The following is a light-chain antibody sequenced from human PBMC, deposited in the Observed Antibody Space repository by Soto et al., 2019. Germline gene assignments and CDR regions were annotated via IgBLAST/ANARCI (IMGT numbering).Light chain of an antibody. CDR3: QHYNSYSEA. CDR1: QTISSW. V-gene: IGKV1-5*03. J-gene: IGKJ1*01. Sequence: EIKVSQSPSTLSGSIGDRATITCRASQTISSWLAWYQQKPGKAPKLLIYKASTLKSGVPSRFSGSGSGTEFTLTISSLQPDDFATYYCQHYNSYSEAFGQGTKV. CDR2: KAS.